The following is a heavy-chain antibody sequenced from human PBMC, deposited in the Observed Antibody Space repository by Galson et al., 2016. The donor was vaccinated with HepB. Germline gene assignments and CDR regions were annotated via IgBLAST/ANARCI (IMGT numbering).Heavy chain of an antibody. J-gene: IGHJ6*02. Sequence: CAISGDSVTNDDTIWNWIRQSPSRGLEWLGRTYYRSQWVNEYAVSVKSRITINSDTSRNQFSLQLDSVTPDDTAAYFCTRGYMHTGMNGWGQGTTVTVSS. CDR2: TYYRSQWVN. V-gene: IGHV6-1*01. CDR3: TRGYMHTGMNG. CDR1: GDSVTNDDTI. D-gene: IGHD5-18*01.